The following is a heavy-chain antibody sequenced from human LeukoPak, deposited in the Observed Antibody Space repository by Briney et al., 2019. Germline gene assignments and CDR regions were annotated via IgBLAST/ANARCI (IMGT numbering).Heavy chain of an antibody. J-gene: IGHJ4*02. CDR1: GGSFSGYY. CDR2: INHSGST. V-gene: IGHV4-34*01. Sequence: SETLSLTCAVYGGSFSGYYWGWIRQPPGEGLEWIGEINHSGSTNYNPSLKSRVTISVDTSKNQFSLKLSSVTAADTAVYYCARRWGTFDYWGQGTLVTVSS. D-gene: IGHD7-27*01. CDR3: ARRWGTFDY.